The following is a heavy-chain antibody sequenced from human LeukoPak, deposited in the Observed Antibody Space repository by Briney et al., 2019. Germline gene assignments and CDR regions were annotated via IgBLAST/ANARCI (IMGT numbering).Heavy chain of an antibody. V-gene: IGHV3-7*01. CDR2: IKQDGSEK. D-gene: IGHD3-10*01. CDR3: AREFGGFDC. Sequence: GGSLRLSCAASGFTFSSYWMSWVRQAPGKGLEWVANIKQDGSEKFYVDSVKGRFAISRDNAKNSLYLQMNSLRADDTAVYYCAREFGGFDCWGQGTLVTVSS. CDR1: GFTFSSYW. J-gene: IGHJ4*02.